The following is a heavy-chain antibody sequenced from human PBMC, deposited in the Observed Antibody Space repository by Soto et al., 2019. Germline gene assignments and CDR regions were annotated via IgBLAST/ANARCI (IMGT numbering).Heavy chain of an antibody. V-gene: IGHV3-9*02. CDR2: LSWDRSTV. CDR1: GSSSDPFT. J-gene: IGHJ4*02. CDR3: AVSSPDIVVLPSSIYFTS. D-gene: IGHD2-15*01. Sequence: PRLSCVASGSSSDPFTMHWVRELPGKGLEWVAGLSWDRSTVAYADSVQGRFTISRDHAKNSVDLLMDSLRPDDTALYFCAVSSPDIVVLPSSIYFTSWGPGTQVTVSS.